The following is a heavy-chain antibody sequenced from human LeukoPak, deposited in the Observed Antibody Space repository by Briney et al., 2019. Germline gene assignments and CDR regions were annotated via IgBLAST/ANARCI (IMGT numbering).Heavy chain of an antibody. V-gene: IGHV1-18*01. D-gene: IGHD6-19*01. CDR2: ISAYNGNT. J-gene: IGHJ4*02. CDR3: ARDHGVAVAGTWGY. CDR1: GYTFTSYG. Sequence: ASVKVSCKASGYTFTSYGISWVRQAPGQGLEWMGWISAYNGNTDYAQKLQGRDTMTTDTSTSTAYMELRSLRSDDTAVYYCARDHGVAVAGTWGYWGQGTLVTVSS.